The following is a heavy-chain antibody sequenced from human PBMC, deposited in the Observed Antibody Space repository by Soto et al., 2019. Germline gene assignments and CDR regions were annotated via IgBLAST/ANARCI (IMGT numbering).Heavy chain of an antibody. V-gene: IGHV2-5*02. CDR2: IYRDDDK. CDR1: GFSLSTSGVG. Sequence: SGPTLVNPTQTLTLTCTFSGFSLSTSGVGVGWIRQPPGKALEWLALIYRDDDKRYSPSLKSRLTITKDTSKNQVVLTMTNMDPVDTATYYCAHSYDFWSGPSGDYYYYGMDVWGQGTTVTVS. D-gene: IGHD3-3*01. J-gene: IGHJ6*02. CDR3: AHSYDFWSGPSGDYYYYGMDV.